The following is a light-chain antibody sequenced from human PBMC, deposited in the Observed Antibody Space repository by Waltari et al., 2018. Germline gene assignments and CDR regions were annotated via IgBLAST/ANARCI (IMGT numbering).Light chain of an antibody. Sequence: QSALTQPASVSGSPGQSITISCTGTSSDVGDYKYVSWYQQHPGKAPKLMIYDVSDRPSGVSTRFSGAKSGNTASLTISGLQSEDEADYYCSSYTSSSLYVFGTGTKVTVL. CDR1: SSDVGDYKY. V-gene: IGLV2-14*01. CDR3: SSYTSSSLYV. CDR2: DVS. J-gene: IGLJ1*01.